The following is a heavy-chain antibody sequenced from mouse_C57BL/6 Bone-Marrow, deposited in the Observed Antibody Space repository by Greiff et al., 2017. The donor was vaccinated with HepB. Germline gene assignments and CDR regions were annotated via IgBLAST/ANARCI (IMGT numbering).Heavy chain of an antibody. CDR1: GYTFTSYW. Sequence: VQLQQPGAELVKPGASVKMSCKASGYTFTSYWITWVKQRPGQGLEWIGDIYPGSGSTNYNEKFKSKATLTVDTSSSTAYMQLSSLTAEDSAVYDCSSITTVVATDYWGQGTTLTVSS. V-gene: IGHV1-55*01. CDR3: SSITTVVATDY. CDR2: IYPGSGST. D-gene: IGHD1-1*01. J-gene: IGHJ2*01.